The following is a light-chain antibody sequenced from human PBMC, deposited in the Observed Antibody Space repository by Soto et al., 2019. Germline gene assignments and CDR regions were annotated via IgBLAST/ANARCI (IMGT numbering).Light chain of an antibody. J-gene: IGKJ5*01. CDR1: QRVGNSD. CDR2: GAX. V-gene: IGKV3-20*01. Sequence: ETLLAESPGVLYFLPGERATLSWRXSQRVGNSDVAWYQQRGGLXTRIXXXGAXNRATGILERFSGSGSGADFTLTISRLEPADFAVYFCQQYGNTPTGTFGQGTRLDI. CDR3: QQYGNTPTGT.